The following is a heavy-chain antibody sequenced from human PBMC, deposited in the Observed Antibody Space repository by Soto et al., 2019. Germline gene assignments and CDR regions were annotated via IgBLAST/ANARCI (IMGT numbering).Heavy chain of an antibody. V-gene: IGHV4-30-2*01. CDR2: IYHSGST. J-gene: IGHJ4*02. Sequence: TLSLTCGVSGGSIISGGYSWSWIRRPPGKGLEWIGYIYHSGSTYYNPSLKSRVTISVDRSKNQFSLKLSSVTAADKAVYXXAPAPGPYWGQGTLVTVSS. CDR1: GGSIISGGYS. CDR3: APAPGPY.